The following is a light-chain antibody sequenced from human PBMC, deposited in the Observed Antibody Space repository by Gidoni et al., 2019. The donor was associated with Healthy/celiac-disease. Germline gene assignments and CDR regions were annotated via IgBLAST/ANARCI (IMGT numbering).Light chain of an antibody. V-gene: IGKV3-11*01. CDR2: EAS. CDR1: QSVSSY. Sequence: EIVLTQSPATLSLSPGERATLSCRASQSVSSYLAWYQQKPGQAPRLLIYEASNGATGIPARLSGSGSGTDFTLTSSSLEPEDFAVYYCQQRSNWPRTFGQGTKVEIK. CDR3: QQRSNWPRT. J-gene: IGKJ1*01.